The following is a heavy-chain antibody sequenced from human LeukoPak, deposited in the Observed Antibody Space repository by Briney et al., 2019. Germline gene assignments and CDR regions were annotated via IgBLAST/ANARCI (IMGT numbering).Heavy chain of an antibody. CDR1: GFTFSSYA. CDR2: ISYDGSNK. D-gene: IGHD3-22*01. J-gene: IGHJ4*02. V-gene: IGHV3-30-3*01. Sequence: TGGSLRLSCAASGFTFSSYAMHWVRQAPGKGLEWVAVISYDGSNKYYADSVKGRFTISRDNSKNTLYLQMNSLRAEDTAVYYCARDGYDSSGYYYPQGYWGQGTLVTVSS. CDR3: ARDGYDSSGYYYPQGY.